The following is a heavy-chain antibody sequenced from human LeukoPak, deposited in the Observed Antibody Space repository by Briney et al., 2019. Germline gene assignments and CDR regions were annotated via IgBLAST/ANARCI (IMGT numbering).Heavy chain of an antibody. Sequence: SGRLSLTRVVYVGSFSGYYWSWMRQPRWRGGEGMGEMNHSGSTNYSPSLKSRVTISVDTSKNQFSLKLSSVTAADTTVYYCARGHRYCSSTSCYHWLDPWGQGTLVTVSS. V-gene: IGHV4-34*01. CDR2: MNHSGST. CDR1: VGSFSGYY. J-gene: IGHJ5*02. CDR3: ARGHRYCSSTSCYHWLDP. D-gene: IGHD2-2*01.